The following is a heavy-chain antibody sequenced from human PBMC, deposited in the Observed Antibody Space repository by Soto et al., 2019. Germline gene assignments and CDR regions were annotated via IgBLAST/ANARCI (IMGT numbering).Heavy chain of an antibody. V-gene: IGHV1-3*01. Sequence: QVQLVQSGAEGKKPGASVKVSCKASGYTFTSYAMHWVRQAPGQRLEWMGWINAGNGNTKYSQKFQGRVTITRDPSASTAYMELSSLRSEDTAVYYCARAPGGSSSFVDYWGQGTLVTVSS. J-gene: IGHJ4*02. CDR1: GYTFTSYA. D-gene: IGHD6-6*01. CDR2: INAGNGNT. CDR3: ARAPGGSSSFVDY.